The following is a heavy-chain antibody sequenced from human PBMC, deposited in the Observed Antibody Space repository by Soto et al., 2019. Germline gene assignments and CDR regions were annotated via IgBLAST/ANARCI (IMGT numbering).Heavy chain of an antibody. CDR1: GGTFSSYT. CDR3: EGEQTTVDLYYYYYMDV. D-gene: IGHD4-17*01. J-gene: IGHJ6*03. Sequence: QVQLVQSGAEVKKPGSSVKVSCKASGGTFSSYTISWVRQAPGQGLEWMGRIIPILGIANYAQKFQGRVTSTADKSTSTAYMELSSLRSEDTAVYYCEGEQTTVDLYYYYYMDVWGKGTTVTVSS. V-gene: IGHV1-69*08. CDR2: IIPILGIA.